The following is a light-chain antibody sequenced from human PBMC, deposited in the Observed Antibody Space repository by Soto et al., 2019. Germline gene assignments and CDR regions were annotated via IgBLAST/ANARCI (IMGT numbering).Light chain of an antibody. CDR2: GAS. Sequence: EIVLPHSLATLSPSPASTAAPSRGVTQSVSSNLAWYQQKPGQAPRLLIYGASNTATGIPARFSGSGSGTEFTLTISSLQSEDFAVYYCQQYNNWPPMYTFGQGTRLEIK. J-gene: IGKJ5*01. CDR1: QSVSSN. CDR3: QQYNNWPPMYT. V-gene: IGKV3-15*01.